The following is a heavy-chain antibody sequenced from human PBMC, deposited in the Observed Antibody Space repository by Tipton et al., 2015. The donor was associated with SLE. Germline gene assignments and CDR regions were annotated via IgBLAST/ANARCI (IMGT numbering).Heavy chain of an antibody. D-gene: IGHD1-26*01. CDR1: GFTFSSYA. V-gene: IGHV3-23*01. J-gene: IGHJ3*02. CDR2: ISGSGGST. CDR3: AKPQYSGSYYENALDI. Sequence: GSLRLSCAASGFTFSSYAMSWVRQAPGKGLEWVSAISGSGGSTYYADSVKGRFTISRDNSKNTLYLQMNSLRAEDTAVYYCAKPQYSGSYYENALDIWGQGTMVTVSS.